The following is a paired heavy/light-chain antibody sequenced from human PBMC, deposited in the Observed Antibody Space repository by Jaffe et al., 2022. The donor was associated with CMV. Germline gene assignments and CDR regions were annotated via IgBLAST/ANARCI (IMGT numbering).Light chain of an antibody. CDR3: AAWDDSLSVNYV. V-gene: IGLV1-47*01. CDR1: SSNIGSNY. CDR2: RNN. Sequence: QSVLTQPPSASGTPGQRVTISCSGSSSNIGSNYVYWYQQLPGTAPKLLIYRNNQRPSGVPDRFSGSKSGTSASLAISGLRSEDEADYYCAAWDDSLSVNYVFGTGTKVTVL. J-gene: IGLJ1*01.
Heavy chain of an antibody. CDR3: ARDEVGYDSSGYPRAPEYFQH. Sequence: QVQLVQSGAEVKKPGASVKVSCKASGYTFTGYYMHWVRQAPGQGLEWMGWINPNSGGTNYAQKFQGWVTMTRDTSISTAYMELSRLRSDDTAVYYCARDEVGYDSSGYPRAPEYFQHWGQGTLVTVSS. CDR1: GYTFTGYY. V-gene: IGHV1-2*04. J-gene: IGHJ1*01. D-gene: IGHD3-22*01. CDR2: INPNSGGT.